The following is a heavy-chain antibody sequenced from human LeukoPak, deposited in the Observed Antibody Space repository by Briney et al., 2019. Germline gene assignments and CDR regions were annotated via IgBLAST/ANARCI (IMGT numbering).Heavy chain of an antibody. CDR1: GYTFTSYY. V-gene: IGHV1-46*01. CDR3: ARDLDYYDSSGTLDY. CDR2: INPSGGST. D-gene: IGHD3-22*01. Sequence: ASVKVSCKASGYTFTSYYMHWVRQAPGQGLEWMGIINPSGGSTSYAQKFQGRVTMTRDTSTNTVYMELSSLRPENTAVYYCARDLDYYDSSGTLDYWGQGTLVTVSS. J-gene: IGHJ4*02.